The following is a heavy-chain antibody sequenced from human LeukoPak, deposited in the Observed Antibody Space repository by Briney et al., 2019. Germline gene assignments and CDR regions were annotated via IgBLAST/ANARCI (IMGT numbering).Heavy chain of an antibody. D-gene: IGHD6-13*01. Sequence: SETLSLTCTVSGGSISSYYWSWIRQPAGKGLEWIGRIYTSGSTNYNPSLKSRVTMSVDTSKNQFSLKLSSVTAADTAVYYCASRSGSSWYGGFDYRGQGTLVTVSS. J-gene: IGHJ4*02. CDR2: IYTSGST. V-gene: IGHV4-4*07. CDR1: GGSISSYY. CDR3: ASRSGSSWYGGFDY.